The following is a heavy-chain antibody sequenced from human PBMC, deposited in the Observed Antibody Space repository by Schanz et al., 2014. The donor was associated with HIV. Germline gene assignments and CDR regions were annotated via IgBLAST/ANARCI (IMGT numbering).Heavy chain of an antibody. J-gene: IGHJ6*02. V-gene: IGHV1-2*02. CDR1: GYTFTASY. D-gene: IGHD5-18*01. Sequence: QVQLVQSGAEVKKPGASVKVSCKASGYTFTASYIHWIRQAPGQGLEWMGWINPNSGGTNYAQKFQGRVTMTRDTSINTAYMELSRLRSDDTAVYYCARDADLNELWPRDYYHYTMDVWGQGTTVTVSS. CDR2: INPNSGGT. CDR3: ARDADLNELWPRDYYHYTMDV.